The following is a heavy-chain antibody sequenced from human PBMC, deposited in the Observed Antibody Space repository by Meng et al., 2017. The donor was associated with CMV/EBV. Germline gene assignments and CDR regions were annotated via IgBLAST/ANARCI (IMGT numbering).Heavy chain of an antibody. Sequence: ASVKVSCKASGYTFTGYYMHWVRQAPGQGLEWMGWINPNSGGTNYAQKFQGRVTMTRDTSISTAYMELSRLRSDDTAVYYCARDGVVFGVVTLFDYWGQGTPVTVSS. J-gene: IGHJ4*02. CDR2: INPNSGGT. CDR1: GYTFTGYY. V-gene: IGHV1-2*02. D-gene: IGHD3-3*01. CDR3: ARDGVVFGVVTLFDY.